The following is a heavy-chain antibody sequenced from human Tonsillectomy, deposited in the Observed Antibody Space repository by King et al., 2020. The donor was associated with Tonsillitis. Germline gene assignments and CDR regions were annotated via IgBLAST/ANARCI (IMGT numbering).Heavy chain of an antibody. CDR1: GFTFNSYW. J-gene: IGHJ3*02. V-gene: IGHV3-7*01. CDR3: ARDYLSGESFDI. D-gene: IGHD3-16*01. Sequence: QLVQSGGGLVQPGGSLRLSCAASGFTFNSYWMSWVRQAPGKGLEWVANIKEDGSEKNYVDSVKGRFTISRDNAKNSLYLQMNSLRVEDTALYYCARDYLSGESFDIWGQGTMVTVSS. CDR2: IKEDGSEK.